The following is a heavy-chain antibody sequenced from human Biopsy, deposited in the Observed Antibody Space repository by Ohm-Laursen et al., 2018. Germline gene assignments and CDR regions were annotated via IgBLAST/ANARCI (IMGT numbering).Heavy chain of an antibody. D-gene: IGHD4-17*01. CDR1: GFTFSNYA. Sequence: SLRLSCAASGFTFSNYAMTWFRQAPGKGLEWVSTISGNSDIIYDTDSVKGRYTISRDNSKNTPYLQMNSLRADDTAVYYCALAAAQTVTHFEYWGQGTLVTVSS. J-gene: IGHJ4*02. CDR3: ALAAAQTVTHFEY. V-gene: IGHV3-23*01. CDR2: ISGNSDII.